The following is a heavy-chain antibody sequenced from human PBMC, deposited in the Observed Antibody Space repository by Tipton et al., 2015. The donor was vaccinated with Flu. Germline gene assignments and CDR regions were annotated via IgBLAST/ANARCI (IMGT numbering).Heavy chain of an antibody. J-gene: IGHJ4*02. CDR3: TRGFIRLCDY. CDR2: IGASGFTK. V-gene: IGHV3-48*03. CDR1: GFAFSSYE. D-gene: IGHD3-16*01. Sequence: SLRLSCVTSGFAFSSYEMNWVRQAPGKGLEWVAHIGASGFTKYYADSVKGRFTISRDNANNLLFLQMNNLRAEDTAVYYCTRGFIRLCDYWGQGTLVTVSS.